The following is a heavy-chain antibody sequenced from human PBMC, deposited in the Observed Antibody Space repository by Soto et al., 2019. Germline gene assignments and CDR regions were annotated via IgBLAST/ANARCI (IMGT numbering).Heavy chain of an antibody. CDR2: IGRSGETI. J-gene: IGHJ4*02. Sequence: GGSLRLSCGGSGFTFSSFEMNWVRQTPGKGLEWLSYIGRSGETIYYADSVKGRFTISRDNAKSSLFLQMTGLRDEDTGIYYCATDSRGGAARRPTFYYWGRGTLVTVSS. D-gene: IGHD6-6*01. V-gene: IGHV3-48*03. CDR1: GFTFSSFE. CDR3: ATDSRGGAARRPTFYY.